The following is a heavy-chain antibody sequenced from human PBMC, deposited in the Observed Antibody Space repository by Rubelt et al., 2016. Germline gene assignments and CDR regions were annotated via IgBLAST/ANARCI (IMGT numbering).Heavy chain of an antibody. J-gene: IGHJ3*02. V-gene: IGHV4-34*01. CDR3: ARGQIILAVAGRDDAFDI. CDR1: GGSFSGYY. CDR2: INHSGST. D-gene: IGHD6-19*01. Sequence: QLQLQESGPGLLKPSETLSLTCAVYGGSFSGYYWSWIRQPPGKGLEWIGEINHSGSTNYNPSLKSRVTISVDTSKNRFSLKLSLVTAAETAVYYCARGQIILAVAGRDDAFDIWGQGTMVTVSS.